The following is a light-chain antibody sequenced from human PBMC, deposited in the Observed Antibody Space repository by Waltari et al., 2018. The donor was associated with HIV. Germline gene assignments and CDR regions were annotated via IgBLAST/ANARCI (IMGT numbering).Light chain of an antibody. CDR3: QSYDRTLGASV. CDR1: NSNIGAGYD. J-gene: IGLJ3*02. CDR2: VNS. V-gene: IGLV1-40*01. Sequence: SGAPGQSIIITCAGSNSNIGAGYDVHWYKQVAGAAPRLLISVNSNRPSGVRDRLSVSKSATSASLAITGLQAGDEANYHCQSYDRTLGASVFGGGTKLTVL.